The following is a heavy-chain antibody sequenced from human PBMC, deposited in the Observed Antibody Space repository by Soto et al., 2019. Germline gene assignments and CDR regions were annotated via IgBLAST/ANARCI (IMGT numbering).Heavy chain of an antibody. CDR3: ARSVAVPGAHIDY. V-gene: IGHV4-59*01. CDR1: GGSISGSY. D-gene: IGHD6-19*01. J-gene: IGHJ4*02. Sequence: ETLSLTCSVSGGSISGSYWSWIRQSPGKRLEWLGYVYYTGSTNYSPSLRSRVSISVDTSKNEFSLRLSSVTAADTAVYFCARSVAVPGAHIDYWGQGTQVTVSS. CDR2: VYYTGST.